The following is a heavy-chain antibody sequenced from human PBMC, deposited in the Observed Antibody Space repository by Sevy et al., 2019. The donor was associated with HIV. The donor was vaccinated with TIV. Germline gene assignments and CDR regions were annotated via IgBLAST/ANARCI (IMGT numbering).Heavy chain of an antibody. CDR3: ATVRGFEYGSSQGTFDI. D-gene: IGHD6-6*01. Sequence: GGSLRLSCAASGFTVISNYMSWVRQAPGKGLEWVSLIYSGGSTYYADSVKGRFTISRDNSKNTLYLQMNSLTAEDTAVYFCATVRGFEYGSSQGTFDIWGQGTMVTISS. V-gene: IGHV3-53*01. J-gene: IGHJ3*02. CDR2: IYSGGST. CDR1: GFTVISNY.